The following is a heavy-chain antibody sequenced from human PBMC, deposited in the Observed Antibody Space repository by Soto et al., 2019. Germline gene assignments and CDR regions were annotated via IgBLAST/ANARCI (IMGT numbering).Heavy chain of an antibody. Sequence: QVQLVQSGAEVKKPGASVKVSCKASGYTFTSYGISWVRQAPGQGLEWMGWISAYNGNTNYAQKLQGRVTMTTDTSTSTAYMEVRSLRSDDTAVYYCARQERIMITFGGVTAFDYWGQGTLVTVSS. V-gene: IGHV1-18*01. D-gene: IGHD3-16*01. CDR1: GYTFTSYG. J-gene: IGHJ4*02. CDR3: ARQERIMITFGGVTAFDY. CDR2: ISAYNGNT.